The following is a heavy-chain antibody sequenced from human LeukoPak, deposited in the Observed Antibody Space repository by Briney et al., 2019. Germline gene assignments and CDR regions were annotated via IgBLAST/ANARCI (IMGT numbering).Heavy chain of an antibody. CDR3: ARDSESYWHDAFDI. J-gene: IGHJ3*02. CDR1: GFTLSSYE. CDR2: ISSSGSTI. Sequence: GGSLRLSCAASGFTLSSYEMNWVRQAPGKGLEWVSYISSSGSTIYYADSVKGRFTISRDNAKNSLYLQMNSLRAEDTAVYYCARDSESYWHDAFDIWGQGTMVTVSS. V-gene: IGHV3-48*03. D-gene: IGHD1-26*01.